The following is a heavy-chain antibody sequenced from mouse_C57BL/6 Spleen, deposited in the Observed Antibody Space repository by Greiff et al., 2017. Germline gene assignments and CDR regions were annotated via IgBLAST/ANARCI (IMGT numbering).Heavy chain of an antibody. CDR1: GYTFTDYY. CDR3: AREDYDYPFAY. J-gene: IGHJ3*01. Sequence: EVQLQQSGPVLVKPGASVKMSCKASGYTFTDYYMNWVKQSHGKSLEWIGVINPYNGGTSYNQKFKGKATLTVDKYSSTAYMELNSLTSEDSAVYYCAREDYDYPFAYWGQGTLVTVSA. D-gene: IGHD2-4*01. CDR2: INPYNGGT. V-gene: IGHV1-19*01.